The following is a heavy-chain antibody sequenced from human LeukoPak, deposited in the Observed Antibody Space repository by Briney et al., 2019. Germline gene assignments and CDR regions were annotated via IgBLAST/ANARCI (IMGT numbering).Heavy chain of an antibody. J-gene: IGHJ4*02. CDR1: GYTFTGNY. CDR3: ARGGVDTAMVKGPFDY. V-gene: IGHV1-2*04. CDR2: INPNSGGT. D-gene: IGHD5-18*01. Sequence: GASVKVSCKASGYTFTGNYMHWVRQAPGQGLEWMGWINPNSGGTNYAQKFQGWVTMTRDTSISTAYMELSRLRSDDTAVYYCARGGVDTAMVKGPFDYWGQGTLVTVSS.